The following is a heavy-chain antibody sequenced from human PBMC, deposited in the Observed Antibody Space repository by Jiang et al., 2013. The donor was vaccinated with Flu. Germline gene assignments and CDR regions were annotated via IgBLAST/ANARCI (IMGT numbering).Heavy chain of an antibody. V-gene: IGHV3-49*03. J-gene: IGHJ4*02. D-gene: IGHD2-2*01. Sequence: VQLLESGGGLVQPGRSLRLSCTASGFSFGDYAVSWLRQAPGKGLEWVGFIRNQLYHGTTDYAASVKGRFTISRDDSKSIAYLQMSSLKSEDTAVYYCTRDLVRDVILIPATSFHHWGQGALVTVSS. CDR1: GFSFGDYA. CDR2: IRNQLYHGTT. CDR3: TRDLVRDVILIPATSFHH.